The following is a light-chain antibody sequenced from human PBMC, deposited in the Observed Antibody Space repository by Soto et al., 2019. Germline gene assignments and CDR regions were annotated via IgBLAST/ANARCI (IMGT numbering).Light chain of an antibody. CDR3: QTWGTGIVV. J-gene: IGLJ2*01. CDR1: SGHSSYD. V-gene: IGLV4-69*01. Sequence: QPVLTQSPSASASLGASVTLTCTLSSGHSSYDIAWHQQQPQKGPRYLMKLNSDGSHSKGDGIPVRFSGSSSGAARYLTISGLQSEDEADYYCQTWGTGIVVFGGGTKLTVL. CDR2: LNSDGSH.